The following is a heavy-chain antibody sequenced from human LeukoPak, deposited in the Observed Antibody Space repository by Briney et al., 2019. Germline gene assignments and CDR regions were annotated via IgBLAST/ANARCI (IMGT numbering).Heavy chain of an antibody. Sequence: PSETLSLTCAVYGGSFSGYYWSWIRQPPGKGLEWIGEINHSGSTYYNPSLKSRVTISVDTSKNQFSLKLSSVTAADTAVYYCASPLGIPGYWGQGTLVTVSS. CDR1: GGSFSGYY. D-gene: IGHD7-27*01. CDR2: INHSGST. V-gene: IGHV4-34*01. CDR3: ASPLGIPGY. J-gene: IGHJ4*02.